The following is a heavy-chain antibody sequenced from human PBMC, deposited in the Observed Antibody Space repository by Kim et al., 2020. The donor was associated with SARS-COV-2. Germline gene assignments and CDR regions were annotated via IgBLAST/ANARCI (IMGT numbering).Heavy chain of an antibody. Sequence: GGSLRLSCVTSGFNFGGFAIHWVRQAPGKGPEWVAFISEDGDSEKYTESVRGRFTISRDNSRNTLYLQMDNLRADDTAMYHCVRDKAYYDTTGFWSPGTMVTVSS. CDR3: VRDKAYYDTTGF. D-gene: IGHD3-16*01. V-gene: IGHV3-30*04. CDR2: ISEDGDSE. J-gene: IGHJ3*01. CDR1: GFNFGGFA.